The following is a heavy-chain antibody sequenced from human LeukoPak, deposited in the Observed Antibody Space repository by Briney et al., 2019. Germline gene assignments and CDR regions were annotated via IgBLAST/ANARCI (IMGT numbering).Heavy chain of an antibody. V-gene: IGHV3-30*02. J-gene: IGHJ4*02. CDR1: GFTFSAYG. D-gene: IGHD4-17*01. CDR2: IRYDGTNQ. CDR3: ATPPTVTRNY. Sequence: GGSLRLSCAASGFTFSAYGMHWVRQAPGKGLEWVGVIRYDGTNQYYADSVKGRFTISRDNSKNTLYLQMNSLRAEDTAVYYCATPPTVTRNYWGQGTLVTVSS.